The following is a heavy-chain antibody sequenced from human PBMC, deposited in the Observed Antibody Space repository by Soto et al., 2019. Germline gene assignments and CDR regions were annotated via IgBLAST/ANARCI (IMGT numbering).Heavy chain of an antibody. V-gene: IGHV5-10-1*01. J-gene: IGHJ4*02. CDR1: GYSFAGYW. D-gene: IGHD3-22*01. Sequence: GESLKISCKGSGYSFAGYWITWVRQKPGKGLEWMGRIDPSDSQTYYSPSFRGHVTISVTKSITTVFLQWSSLRASDTAMYYCARQIYDSDTGPNFQYYFDSWGQGTMVTVSS. CDR2: IDPSDSQT. CDR3: ARQIYDSDTGPNFQYYFDS.